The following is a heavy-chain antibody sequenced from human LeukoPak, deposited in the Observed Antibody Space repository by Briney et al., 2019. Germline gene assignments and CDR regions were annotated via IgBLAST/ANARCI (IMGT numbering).Heavy chain of an antibody. J-gene: IGHJ5*02. CDR3: AKDPRIVQMPVWFDP. D-gene: IGHD1-26*01. V-gene: IGHV3-23*01. Sequence: GGSLRLSCAASGSTLSSYGMSWVRQAPGKGLECVSLISGSGVSTYYADSVKGRFTISRDNSKNMLYLQMNSLRAEDTAVYYCAKDPRIVQMPVWFDPWGQGTLVTVSS. CDR1: GSTLSSYG. CDR2: ISGSGVST.